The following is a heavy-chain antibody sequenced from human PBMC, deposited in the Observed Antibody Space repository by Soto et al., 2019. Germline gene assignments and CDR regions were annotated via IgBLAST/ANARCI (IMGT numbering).Heavy chain of an antibody. Sequence: PGGSLRLSCTASGFTFGDYAMSWFRQAPGKGLEWVGFIRSKLFGGTAEYAASVKGRFTISRDDSKSIAYLQMNSLKTEDTAVYYCTSDGHEWSNWYATWGQGPLVTVPS. V-gene: IGHV3-49*03. CDR1: GFTFGDYA. CDR2: IRSKLFGGTA. CDR3: TSDGHEWSNWYAT. J-gene: IGHJ5*02. D-gene: IGHD2-8*01.